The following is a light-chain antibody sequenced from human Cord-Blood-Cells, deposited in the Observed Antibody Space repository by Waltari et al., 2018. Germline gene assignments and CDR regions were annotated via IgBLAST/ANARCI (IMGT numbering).Light chain of an antibody. CDR1: QDISNY. J-gene: IGKJ2*01. CDR2: DAS. Sequence: DIQMTQSPSSLSASVGSRVTITCQASQDISNYLNWYQQKPGKAPKLLIYDASNLETGVPSRFSGSGSGTDFTFTISSLQPEDIATYYCQQYDNRPPGTFGQGTKLEIK. V-gene: IGKV1-33*01. CDR3: QQYDNRPPGT.